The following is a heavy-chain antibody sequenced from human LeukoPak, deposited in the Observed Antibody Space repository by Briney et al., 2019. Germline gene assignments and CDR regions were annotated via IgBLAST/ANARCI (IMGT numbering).Heavy chain of an antibody. J-gene: IGHJ4*02. CDR3: ARGGRYDGYIDY. CDR2: INHSGST. CDR1: GGSFSGYY. Sequence: SETLSLTCAVYGGSFSGYYWSWIRQPPGKGLGWIGEINHSGSTNYNPSLKSRVTISVDTSKNQFSLKLSSVTAADTAVYYCARGGRYDGYIDYWGQGTLVTVSS. V-gene: IGHV4-34*01. D-gene: IGHD1-26*01.